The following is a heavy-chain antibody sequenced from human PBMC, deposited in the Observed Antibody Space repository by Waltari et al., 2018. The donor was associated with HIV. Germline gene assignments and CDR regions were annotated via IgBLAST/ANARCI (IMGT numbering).Heavy chain of an antibody. J-gene: IGHJ4*02. CDR3: TRGLSPRHYFDS. Sequence: QVQLQESGPGLVRPSQTLSLTCTVSNGSISTGGYYWSWVRQHPGKGLEWIGYIYYTGTTYYNPSLKSRVSMSVDTSNDEFSLKLTSVTAADTATYYCTRGLSPRHYFDSWGQETLVAVSS. CDR2: IYYTGTT. CDR1: NGSISTGGYY. V-gene: IGHV4-31*03.